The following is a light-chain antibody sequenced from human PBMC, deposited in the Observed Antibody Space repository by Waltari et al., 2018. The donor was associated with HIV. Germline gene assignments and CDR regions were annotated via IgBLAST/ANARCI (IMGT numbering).Light chain of an antibody. CDR1: SSNIGAGYE. CDR2: GNR. V-gene: IGLV1-40*01. Sequence: QSVLTPPPSVSGAPGQRVTLSCTGSSSNIGAGYEVHWYQQFPGVAPKLLIYGNRHRPSGVPDRFSVSKSGASASLAITGLQAEDEADYYCQSYDSSLITCVFGGGTKLTV. CDR3: QSYDSSLITCV. J-gene: IGLJ3*02.